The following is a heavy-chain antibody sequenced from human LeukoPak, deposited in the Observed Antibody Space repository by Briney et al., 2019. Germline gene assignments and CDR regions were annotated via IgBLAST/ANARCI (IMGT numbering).Heavy chain of an antibody. CDR3: AKDTHNSGWYAPFDY. J-gene: IGHJ4*02. CDR2: ISHDAGNK. V-gene: IGHV3-30*18. CDR1: GLTFSSYA. Sequence: GGSLRLSCAASGLTFSSYAMHWVRQAPGKGLEWAAVISHDAGNKYYADSVKGRFTISRDNSQNTVYLQMNSLRADDTAVYYCAKDTHNSGWYAPFDYWGQGSLVTVSS. D-gene: IGHD6-19*01.